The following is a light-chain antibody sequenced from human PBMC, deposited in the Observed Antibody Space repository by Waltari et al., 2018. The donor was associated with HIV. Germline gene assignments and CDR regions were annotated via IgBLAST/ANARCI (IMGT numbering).Light chain of an antibody. CDR2: EVT. CDR1: NSDVGSYDL. V-gene: IGLV2-23*02. Sequence: QSALTQPASVSGSPGPSVTISCAGSNSDVGSYDLVSWYQHHPGKAPKRRIYEVTKRPSGVSNRFSGSKSGNTASLTISGLQAEDEADYYCCSYAGSHTFVVFGGGTKLTVL. CDR3: CSYAGSHTFVV. J-gene: IGLJ2*01.